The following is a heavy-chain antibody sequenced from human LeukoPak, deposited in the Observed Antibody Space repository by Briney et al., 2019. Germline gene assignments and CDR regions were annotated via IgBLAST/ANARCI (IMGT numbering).Heavy chain of an antibody. J-gene: IGHJ4*02. D-gene: IGHD3-3*01. V-gene: IGHV1-2*02. CDR2: INPNSGGT. Sequence: GASVKVSCKASGYTFTGYYMHWVRQAPGQGLEWMGWINPNSGGTNYAQKFQGRVTMTRDTSISTAYMELSRLRSDGTAVYYCARDSPYYDFWSGQNTIIDYWGQGTLVTVSS. CDR3: ARDSPYYDFWSGQNTIIDY. CDR1: GYTFTGYY.